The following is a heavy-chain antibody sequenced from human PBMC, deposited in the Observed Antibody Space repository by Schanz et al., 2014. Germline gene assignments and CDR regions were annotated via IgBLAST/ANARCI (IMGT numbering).Heavy chain of an antibody. CDR1: GFTFSNYW. V-gene: IGHV3-74*01. CDR3: ANRGHLRGWFDS. D-gene: IGHD3-10*01. J-gene: IGHJ5*01. CDR2: IDADGNST. Sequence: EVQLVESGGGLVQPGGSLRLSCAASGFTFSNYWIHWVRQAPGKGLVWVSRIDADGNSTSYADSVKGRFTISRDNAKNTLYLQLNSLRAEDTAVYYCANRGHLRGWFDSWGQGILVTVSS.